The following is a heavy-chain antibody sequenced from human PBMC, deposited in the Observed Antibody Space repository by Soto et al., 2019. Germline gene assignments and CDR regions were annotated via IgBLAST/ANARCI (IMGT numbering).Heavy chain of an antibody. D-gene: IGHD1-7*01. CDR2: IIPILGIA. J-gene: IGHJ6*03. CDR1: GGTFSSYT. Sequence: QIQLVQSGAEVKKRGSSVKVSCKASGGTFSSYTIRWVRQAPGQGLEWMGRIIPILGIADYAQKFQGRVTITADKSMSTAYMELSSLRSEDTSVYYCARGYNCNYGDRYYYYMDIWGKGTTVSVSS. V-gene: IGHV1-69*02. CDR3: ARGYNCNYGDRYYYYMDI.